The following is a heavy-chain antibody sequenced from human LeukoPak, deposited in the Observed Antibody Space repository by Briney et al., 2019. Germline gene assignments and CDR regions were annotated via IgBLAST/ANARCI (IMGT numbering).Heavy chain of an antibody. CDR1: GGSFSGYY. V-gene: IGHV4-34*01. CDR2: INHSGCT. Sequence: SETLSLTCAVYGGSFSGYYWSWIRQPPGKGLEWIGEINHSGCTNYNPSLKSRVTISVDTSKNQFSLKLSSVTAADTAVYYCARGLRLVVPAANNWFDPWGQGTLVTVSS. CDR3: ARGLRLVVPAANNWFDP. D-gene: IGHD2-2*01. J-gene: IGHJ5*02.